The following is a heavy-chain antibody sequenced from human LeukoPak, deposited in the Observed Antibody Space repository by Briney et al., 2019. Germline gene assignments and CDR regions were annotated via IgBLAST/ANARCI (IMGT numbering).Heavy chain of an antibody. D-gene: IGHD2-2*01. CDR3: ARERRPIVEVPDAYRNWFDP. CDR2: INPNSGGT. V-gene: IGHV1-2*02. Sequence: ASVKVSCKASGYTCTGYYMHCLRQAPGQGLEWMGWINPNSGGTNYAQKFQGRVTTTRDTSISTAYMELSRLRSDDTAVYYCARERRPIVEVPDAYRNWFDPWGQGTLVTVSS. CDR1: GYTCTGYY. J-gene: IGHJ5*02.